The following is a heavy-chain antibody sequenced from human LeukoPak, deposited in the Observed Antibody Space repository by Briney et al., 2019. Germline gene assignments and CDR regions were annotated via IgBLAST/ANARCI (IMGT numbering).Heavy chain of an antibody. D-gene: IGHD3-9*01. CDR2: IRYDGSNK. J-gene: IGHJ4*03. V-gene: IGHV3-30*02. CDR1: GFTFSSYG. Sequence: GGSLRLSCAASGFTFSSYGMHWVRQAPGKGLEWVAFIRYDGSNKYYADSVKGRFTISRDNSKNTLYLQMNSLRAEDTAVYYCAKVRIDWFQLDYWGQGTLVTVSS. CDR3: AKVRIDWFQLDY.